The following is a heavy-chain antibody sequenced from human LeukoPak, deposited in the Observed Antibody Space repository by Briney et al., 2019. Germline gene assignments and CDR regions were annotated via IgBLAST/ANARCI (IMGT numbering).Heavy chain of an antibody. CDR3: AKDPAPVVVPAAIKGWFDP. CDR1: GFTFDDYN. J-gene: IGHJ5*02. CDR2: ITSTSKTT. D-gene: IGHD2-2*02. V-gene: IGHV3-48*01. Sequence: PGGSLRLSCEASGFTFDDYNMNRVRQAPGKGLEWVSYITSTSKTTYYTGSVKGRFTISRDNAKNTLYLQMNSLRAEDTAVYYCAKDPAPVVVPAAIKGWFDPWGQGTLVTVSS.